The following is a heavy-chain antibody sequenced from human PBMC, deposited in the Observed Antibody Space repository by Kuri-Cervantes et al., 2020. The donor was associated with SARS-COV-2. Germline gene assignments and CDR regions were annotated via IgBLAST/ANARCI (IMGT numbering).Heavy chain of an antibody. Sequence: GSLRLSCAASGFTFSSYAMHWVRQAPGKGLEWVAVISYDGSNKYYADSVKGRFTISRDNSKSTLYLQMNSLRAEDTAVYYCAREGERRLQFDFVWGQGTLVTVSS. J-gene: IGHJ4*02. CDR2: ISYDGSNK. V-gene: IGHV3-30*04. CDR1: GFTFSSYA. D-gene: IGHD5-24*01. CDR3: AREGERRLQFDFV.